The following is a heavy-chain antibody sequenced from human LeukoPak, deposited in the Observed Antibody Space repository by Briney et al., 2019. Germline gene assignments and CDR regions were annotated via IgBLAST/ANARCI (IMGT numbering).Heavy chain of an antibody. D-gene: IGHD6-6*01. CDR1: GGSISSYY. Sequence: SETLSLTCTVSGGSISSYYWSWIRQPPGKGLEWIGYIFYSGNSNYNPSLKSRVTISVDTSKNQFSLKLSSVTAADTAVYYCARGIAARRGFDWFDPWGQGTLVTVSS. J-gene: IGHJ5*02. CDR2: IFYSGNS. V-gene: IGHV4-59*12. CDR3: ARGIAARRGFDWFDP.